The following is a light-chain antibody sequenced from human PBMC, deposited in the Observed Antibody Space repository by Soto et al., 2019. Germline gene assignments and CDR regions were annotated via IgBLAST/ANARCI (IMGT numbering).Light chain of an antibody. CDR2: RNN. J-gene: IGLJ2*01. CDR3: AAWDDSLSVV. Sequence: QSVLTQPPSASVTPGQRVTISCSGSSSNIGSNYVYWYQQLPGTAPKLLIYRNNQRPSGVPDRFSGSTSGTSASLAISGLRSEDEADYYCAAWDDSLSVVFGGGTKLTVL. CDR1: SSNIGSNY. V-gene: IGLV1-47*01.